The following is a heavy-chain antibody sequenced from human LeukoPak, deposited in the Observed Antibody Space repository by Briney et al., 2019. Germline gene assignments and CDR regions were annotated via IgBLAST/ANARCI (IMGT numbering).Heavy chain of an antibody. CDR1: GFTFSNAW. Sequence: GGSLRLSCAASGFTFSNAWMSWVRQAPGKGLEWVGRIKSKTDGGTTDYAAPVKGRFTISRDESKNTLYLQMNSLKTEDTAVYYCTTRQNYYDSSGYYSSLYYFDYWGQGTLVTVSS. D-gene: IGHD3-22*01. J-gene: IGHJ4*02. V-gene: IGHV3-15*01. CDR2: IKSKTDGGTT. CDR3: TTRQNYYDSSGYYSSLYYFDY.